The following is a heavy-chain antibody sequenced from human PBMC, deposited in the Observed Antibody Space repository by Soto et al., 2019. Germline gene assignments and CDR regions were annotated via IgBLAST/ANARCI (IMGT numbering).Heavy chain of an antibody. D-gene: IGHD2-2*01. Sequence: GASVKVSCKASGYTFTSYGISWVRQAPGQGLEWMGWISAYNGNTNYAQKLQGRVTMTTDTSTSTAYMELRSLRSDDTAVYYCARDLYCISTSCGYYYGMDVWGQGTTVTVSS. V-gene: IGHV1-18*01. J-gene: IGHJ6*02. CDR1: GYTFTSYG. CDR2: ISAYNGNT. CDR3: ARDLYCISTSCGYYYGMDV.